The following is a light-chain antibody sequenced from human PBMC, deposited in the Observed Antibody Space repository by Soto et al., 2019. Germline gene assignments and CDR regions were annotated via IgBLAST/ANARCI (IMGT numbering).Light chain of an antibody. V-gene: IGLV2-14*01. CDR3: SSHTSRSISRYV. CDR1: SRDVGGYNY. Sequence: QSALTQPASVSGSPGQSITISCTGTSRDVGGYNYVSWYQQHPGKAPKLMIYDVSNRPSGVSNRFSGSKSGNTASLTISGLQAEDEADYCCSSHTSRSISRYVFGTGSKVTVL. CDR2: DVS. J-gene: IGLJ1*01.